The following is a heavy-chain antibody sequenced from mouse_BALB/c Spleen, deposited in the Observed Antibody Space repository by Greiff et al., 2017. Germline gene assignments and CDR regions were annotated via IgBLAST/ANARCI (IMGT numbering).Heavy chain of an antibody. CDR3: ARHGVLRNWYFDV. V-gene: IGHV5-12-2*01. Sequence: EVQVVESGGGLVQPGGSLKLSCAASGFTFSSYTMSWVRQTPEKRLEWVAYISNGGGSTYYPDTVKGRFTISRDNAKNTLYLQMSSLKSEDTAMYYCARHGVLRNWYFDVWGAGTTVTVSS. J-gene: IGHJ1*01. CDR2: ISNGGGST. D-gene: IGHD1-1*01. CDR1: GFTFSSYT.